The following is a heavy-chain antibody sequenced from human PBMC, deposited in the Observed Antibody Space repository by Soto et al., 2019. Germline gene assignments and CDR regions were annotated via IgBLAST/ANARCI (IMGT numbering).Heavy chain of an antibody. J-gene: IGHJ4*02. CDR1: AFTRRDYE. V-gene: IGHV3-48*03. D-gene: IGHD2-21*01. Sequence: LSCSDSAFTRRDYEMISVRQAPVEGLEWISKISGSNNNIYYAESGRGPFTIARDNAKHSLYLQINSLRAEDTAIYYCASERLCGAASYSFDNWGQGTQVTVSS. CDR3: ASERLCGAASYSFDN. CDR2: ISGSNNNI.